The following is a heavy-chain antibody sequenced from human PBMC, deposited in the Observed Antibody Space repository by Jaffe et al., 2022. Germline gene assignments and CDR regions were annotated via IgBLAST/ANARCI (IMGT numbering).Heavy chain of an antibody. J-gene: IGHJ4*02. CDR3: ASGRGYSYDVRGYYYFDY. V-gene: IGHV4-61*02. CDR1: GGSISSGSYY. D-gene: IGHD5-18*01. CDR2: IYTSGST. Sequence: QVQLQESGPGLVKPSQTLSLTCTVSGGSISSGSYYWSWIRQPAGKGLEWIGRIYTSGSTNYNPSLKSRVTISVDTSKNQFSLKLSSVTAADTAVYYCASGRGYSYDVRGYYYFDYWGQGTLVTVSS.